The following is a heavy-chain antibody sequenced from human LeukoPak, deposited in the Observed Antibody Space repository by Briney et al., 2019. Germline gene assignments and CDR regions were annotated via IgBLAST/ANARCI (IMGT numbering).Heavy chain of an antibody. D-gene: IGHD5-24*01. CDR3: AREVEMATIGVDAFDI. CDR2: IIPIFGTA. Sequence: SVKVSCKASVGTFSSYAISWVRQAPGQGLEWMGGIIPIFGTANYAQKFQGRVTITTDESTSTAYMELSSLRSEDTAVYYCAREVEMATIGVDAFDIWGQGTMVTVSS. V-gene: IGHV1-69*05. CDR1: VGTFSSYA. J-gene: IGHJ3*02.